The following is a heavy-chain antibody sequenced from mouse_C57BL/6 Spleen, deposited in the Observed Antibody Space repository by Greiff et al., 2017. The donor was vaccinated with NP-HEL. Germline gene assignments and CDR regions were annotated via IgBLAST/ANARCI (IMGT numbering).Heavy chain of an antibody. CDR1: GYSITSDY. CDR2: ISYSGST. CDR3: ARWYLEAMDY. V-gene: IGHV3-8*01. Sequence: EVQLQESGPGLAKPSQTLSLTCSVTGYSITSDYWNWIRKVPGNKLEYMGYISYSGSTYYNPSLKSRISITQDTSKNQYYLQFNSVTTEDTATCYCARWYLEAMDYWGQGTSVTVSS. J-gene: IGHJ4*01.